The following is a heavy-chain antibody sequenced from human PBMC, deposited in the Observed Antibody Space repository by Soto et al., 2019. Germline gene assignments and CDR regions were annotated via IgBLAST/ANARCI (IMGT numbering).Heavy chain of an antibody. CDR1: GGSFSGYY. Sequence: QVQLQQWGAGLLKPSETLSLTCAVYGGSFSGYYWSWIRQPPGKGLEWIGEINHSGSTNYNPSLKSRVTISVDTSKNQFSLKLSSVTAADTAVYYCARIPGHLEWLLHRAFDIWGQGTMVTVSS. D-gene: IGHD3-3*01. CDR3: ARIPGHLEWLLHRAFDI. J-gene: IGHJ3*02. V-gene: IGHV4-34*01. CDR2: INHSGST.